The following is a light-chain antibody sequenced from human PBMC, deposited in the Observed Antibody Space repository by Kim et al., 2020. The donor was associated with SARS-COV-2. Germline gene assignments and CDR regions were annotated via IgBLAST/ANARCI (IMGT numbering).Light chain of an antibody. V-gene: IGKV1-39*01. J-gene: IGKJ2*01. CDR2: AAS. Sequence: DIQMTQSPSSLSASVGDRVTITCRASQNIGRYLNWYQQIPGRAPKLLIYAASTLHSGVPSKFSGSGSGTDFTLTINSLQPEDIGTYYCQHNYNSPPEVSCGQGTKLEIK. CDR1: QNIGRY. CDR3: QHNYNSPPEVS.